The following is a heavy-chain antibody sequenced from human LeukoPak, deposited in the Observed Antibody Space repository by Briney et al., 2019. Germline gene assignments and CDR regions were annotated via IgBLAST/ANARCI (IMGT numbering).Heavy chain of an antibody. D-gene: IGHD6-6*01. V-gene: IGHV3-48*01. Sequence: PGGSLRLSCAASGFTLRGYGMHWVRQAPGKGLEWVSYITSRSSTIYYAGSVKGRFTISRDNVKNSLYLQMNSLRAEDTAVYYCARGTLNWGAARLTDGFDIWGQGTMVTVSS. CDR1: GFTLRGYG. CDR3: ARGTLNWGAARLTDGFDI. J-gene: IGHJ3*02. CDR2: ITSRSSTI.